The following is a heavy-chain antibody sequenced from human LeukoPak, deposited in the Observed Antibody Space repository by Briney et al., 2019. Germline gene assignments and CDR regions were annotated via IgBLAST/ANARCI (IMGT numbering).Heavy chain of an antibody. J-gene: IGHJ6*03. CDR3: TTDESDYGDSTYYYYYYMDV. Sequence: PGGSLRLSCAASGFTFSNAWMSWVRQAPGKGLEWVGRIKSKTDGGTTDYAAPVKGRFTISRDDSKNTLYLQMNSLKTEDTAVYYCTTDESDYGDSTYYYYYYMDVWGKGTTVTISS. CDR1: GFTFSNAW. CDR2: IKSKTDGGTT. D-gene: IGHD4-17*01. V-gene: IGHV3-15*01.